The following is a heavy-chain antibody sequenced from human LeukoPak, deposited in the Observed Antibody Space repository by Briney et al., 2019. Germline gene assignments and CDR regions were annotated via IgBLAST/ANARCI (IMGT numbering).Heavy chain of an antibody. Sequence: GGSLRLSCAGSRFTFRSYAMSWVRQAPGKGLEWVSAISDTGATTYDADSVKGRFTISRDNSRSTLYLQMNSLRPENTVLYDGAKHASFGRYCTNSVYSPFDYWGQGTLVTVSS. D-gene: IGHD2-8*01. J-gene: IGHJ4*02. CDR3: AKHASFGRYCTNSVYSPFDY. V-gene: IGHV3-23*01. CDR2: ISDTGATT. CDR1: RFTFRSYA.